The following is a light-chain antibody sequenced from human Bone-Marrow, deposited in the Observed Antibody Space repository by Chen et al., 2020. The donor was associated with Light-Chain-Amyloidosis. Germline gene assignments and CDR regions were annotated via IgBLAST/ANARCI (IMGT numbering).Light chain of an antibody. Sequence: QSVLTQPPSVSGAPGQRVTISCTGSSSNIGAGYDVHWYQQLPGTAPKLLIYGNSNRPSGVPDRFSGSKSGTSAFLAISGLRSEDEADYYCAAWDGSLSGYVFGTGTKVIVL. CDR2: GNS. J-gene: IGLJ1*01. V-gene: IGLV1-40*01. CDR3: AAWDGSLSGYV. CDR1: SSNIGAGYD.